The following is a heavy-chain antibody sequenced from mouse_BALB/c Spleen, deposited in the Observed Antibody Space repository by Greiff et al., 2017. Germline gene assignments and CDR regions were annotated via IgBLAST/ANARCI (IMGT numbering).Heavy chain of an antibody. J-gene: IGHJ2*01. V-gene: IGHV1-54*03. D-gene: IGHD1-1*01. Sequence: QVHVKQSGAELVRPGTSVKVSCKASGYAFTNYLIEWVKQRPGQGLEWIGVINPGSGGTNYNEKFKGKATLTADKSSSTAYMQLSSLTSDDSAVYFCARNYGSSYNYFDYWGQGTTLTVSS. CDR2: INPGSGGT. CDR3: ARNYGSSYNYFDY. CDR1: GYAFTNYL.